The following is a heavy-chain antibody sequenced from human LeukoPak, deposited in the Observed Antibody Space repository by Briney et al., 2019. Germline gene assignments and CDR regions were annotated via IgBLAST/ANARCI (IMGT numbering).Heavy chain of an antibody. V-gene: IGHV4-34*01. CDR3: ARDLYSYMDV. J-gene: IGHJ6*04. CDR1: GGSFSGYY. Sequence: SETLSLTCAVHGGSFSGYYWSWIRQPPGKGLEWIGEINHSGSTNYNPSLKSRVTISVDTSKNQFSLKLSSVTAADTAVYYCARDLYSYMDVWGKGTTVTISS. D-gene: IGHD2-21*01. CDR2: INHSGST.